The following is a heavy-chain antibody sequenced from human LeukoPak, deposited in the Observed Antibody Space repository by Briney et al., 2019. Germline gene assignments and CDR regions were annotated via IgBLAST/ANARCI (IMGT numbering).Heavy chain of an antibody. Sequence: SETLSLTCTVSGGSISSSSYYWGWIRQPAGKGLEWIGHIDTSGGTNYNPSLKSRVTISVDTSKNQFSLELSSVTAADTAVYYCVRDHLAVAGMRLAWFDPWGQGTLVTVSS. CDR2: IDTSGGT. D-gene: IGHD6-19*01. CDR3: VRDHLAVAGMRLAWFDP. J-gene: IGHJ5*02. V-gene: IGHV4-61*09. CDR1: GGSISSSSYY.